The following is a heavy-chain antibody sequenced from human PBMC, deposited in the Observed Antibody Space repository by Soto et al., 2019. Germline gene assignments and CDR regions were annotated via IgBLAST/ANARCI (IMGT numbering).Heavy chain of an antibody. J-gene: IGHJ4*02. V-gene: IGHV3-23*01. CDR3: AKDPPYYYGSGSHVGYYFDY. CDR2: ISGSGGST. Sequence: GGSLRLSCAASGFTFSSYAMSWVRQAPGKWLEWVSAISGSGGSTYYADSVKGRFTISRDNSKNTLYLQMNSLRAEDTAVYYCAKDPPYYYGSGSHVGYYFDYWGQGXLVTVYS. D-gene: IGHD3-10*01. CDR1: GFTFSSYA.